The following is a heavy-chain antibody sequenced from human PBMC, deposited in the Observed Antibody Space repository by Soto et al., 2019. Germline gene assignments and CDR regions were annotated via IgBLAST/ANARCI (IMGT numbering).Heavy chain of an antibody. CDR3: AKGGDYDLDFDS. J-gene: IGHJ4*02. D-gene: IGHD2-21*02. V-gene: IGHV3-23*01. CDR2: ISGAGDSP. Sequence: PGGSLRLSCAASGFTFSSYAMSWVRQAPGKGLEWVSAISGAGDSPFYADSVKGRFTISRDNSKNMLYLYINSLRAEDTAMYYCAKGGDYDLDFDSWGQGTPVTVSS. CDR1: GFTFSSYA.